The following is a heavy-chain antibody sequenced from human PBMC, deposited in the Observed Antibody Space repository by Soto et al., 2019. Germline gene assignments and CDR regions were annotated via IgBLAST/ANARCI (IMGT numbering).Heavy chain of an antibody. CDR1: GFTFSHYG. CDR3: AKDDDTRSHVALLDF. J-gene: IGHJ4*02. V-gene: IGHV3-33*06. Sequence: QVQLVESGGGVVQPGTSLRLSCAASGFTFSHYGIHWVRQAPGKGLEWVALTWSGGRGENYADSVRGRFTVSRDNSKTTVYLQMNSLRVEDTAVYDCAKDDDTRSHVALLDFRGQGTLVTVSS. D-gene: IGHD3-22*01. CDR2: TWSGGRGE.